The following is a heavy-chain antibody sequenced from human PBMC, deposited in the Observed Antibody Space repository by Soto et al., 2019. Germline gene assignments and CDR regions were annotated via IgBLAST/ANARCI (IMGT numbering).Heavy chain of an antibody. J-gene: IGHJ4*02. Sequence: QITLKESGPTLVKATQTLTLTCTFSGLSVSTPGACVGWIRQPPGKALEWLAFIYLNDDKRYSPSLKSRLTITKDTSKNQVVLTMTNIDPVDTGTYYCAHRTADTSVDSWGQGTLVTVSS. CDR1: GLSVSTPGAC. CDR2: IYLNDDK. V-gene: IGHV2-5*01. CDR3: AHRTADTSVDS.